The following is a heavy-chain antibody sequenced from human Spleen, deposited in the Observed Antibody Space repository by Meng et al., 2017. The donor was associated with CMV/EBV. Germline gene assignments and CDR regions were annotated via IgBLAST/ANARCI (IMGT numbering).Heavy chain of an antibody. Sequence: GGSLRLSCTASGFTFGDNAMNWVRQAPGKGLEWVGFISSKAYGGTTEYAASVEGRFTISRDDSKSIAYLQMNSLKTEDTAVYYCSRFRGYPLYYYALDVWGQGTTVTVSS. V-gene: IGHV3-49*04. D-gene: IGHD5-18*01. CDR3: SRFRGYPLYYYALDV. J-gene: IGHJ6*02. CDR1: GFTFGDNA. CDR2: ISSKAYGGTT.